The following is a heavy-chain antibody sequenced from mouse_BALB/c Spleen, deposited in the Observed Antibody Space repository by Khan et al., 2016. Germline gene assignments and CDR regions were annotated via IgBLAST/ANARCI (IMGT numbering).Heavy chain of an antibody. V-gene: IGHV1-7*01. Sequence: QVQLQQSGAELAKPGASVKMSCKASGYTFTSYWMHWVKQRPGQGLEWIGYINPCTGYTEYNQKFKDKATLTVDKSSSTAYMQLSSLTSEDSACHEGASYYGRSYAMDYLGKETAVTVS. D-gene: IGHD1-1*01. CDR2: INPCTGYT. J-gene: IGHJ4*01. CDR3: ASYYGRSYAMDY. CDR1: GYTFTSYW.